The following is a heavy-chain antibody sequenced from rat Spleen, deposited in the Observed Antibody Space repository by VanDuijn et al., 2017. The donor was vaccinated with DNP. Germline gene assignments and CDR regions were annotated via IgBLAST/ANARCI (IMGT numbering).Heavy chain of an antibody. CDR2: MWRDGDT. D-gene: IGHD4-1*01. Sequence: IQLQETGPGLVQPSQTLSLTCTVSGLSLTNYHCHWVRQPPGKGLEWMGVMWRDGDTSYNSALKSRLSISRDTSKNQVFLKMNSLQADDTGTYYCTRGGEYVGYWGQGVMVTVSS. CDR3: TRGGEYVGY. V-gene: IGHV2-32*01. CDR1: GLSLTNYH. J-gene: IGHJ2*01.